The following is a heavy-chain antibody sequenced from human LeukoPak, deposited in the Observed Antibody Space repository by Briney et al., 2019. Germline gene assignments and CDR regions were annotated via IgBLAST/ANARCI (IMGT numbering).Heavy chain of an antibody. CDR2: IIPIFGTA. Sequence: GASVKVSCKASGGTLSSYAISWVRQAPGQGLEWMGGIIPIFGTANYAQKFQGRVTITADKSTSTAYMELSSLRSEDTAVYYCARDGYEGRYSSSSEDYWGQGTLVTVSS. V-gene: IGHV1-69*06. CDR1: GGTLSSYA. J-gene: IGHJ4*02. CDR3: ARDGYEGRYSSSSEDY. D-gene: IGHD6-6*01.